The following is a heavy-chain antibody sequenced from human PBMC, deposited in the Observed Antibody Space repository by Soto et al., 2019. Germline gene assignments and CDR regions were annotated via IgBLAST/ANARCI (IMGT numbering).Heavy chain of an antibody. V-gene: IGHV3-15*01. CDR2: IKSKTDGGTT. J-gene: IGHJ3*02. Sequence: GGSLRLSCAASGFTFSNAWMSWVRQAPGKGLEWVGRIKSKTDGGTTDYAAPVKGRFTISRDDSKNTLYLQMNSLKTEDTAVYYCNTGGSSSWYAFDIWGQGTMVTVSS. D-gene: IGHD6-13*01. CDR1: GFTFSNAW. CDR3: NTGGSSSWYAFDI.